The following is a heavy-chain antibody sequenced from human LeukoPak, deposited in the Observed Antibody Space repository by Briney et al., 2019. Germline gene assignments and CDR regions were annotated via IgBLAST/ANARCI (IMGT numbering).Heavy chain of an antibody. D-gene: IGHD6-13*01. CDR1: GFTFSSSS. CDR2: ISSSSSYI. CDR3: ARPIATAGPEYFQH. V-gene: IGHV3-21*01. J-gene: IGHJ1*01. Sequence: GGSLRLSCAASGFTFSSSSMNWVRQAPGKGLEWVSSISSSSSYIYYADSMKGRFTISRDNAKNSLYLQMNSLRAEDTAVYYCARPIATAGPEYFQHWGQGTLVTVSS.